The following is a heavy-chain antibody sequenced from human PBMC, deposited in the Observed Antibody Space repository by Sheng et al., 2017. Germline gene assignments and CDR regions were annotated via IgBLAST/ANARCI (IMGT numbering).Heavy chain of an antibody. CDR1: GGTFSSYA. D-gene: IGHD2-2*01. V-gene: IGHV1-69*01. CDR3: ARGYGDLPAAPLGWFDP. CDR2: IIPIFGTA. Sequence: QVQLVQSGAEVKKPGSSVKVSCKASGGTFSSYAISWVRQAPGQGLEWMGGIIPIFGTANYAQKFQGRVTITADESTSTAYMELSSLRSEDTAVYYCARGYGDLPAAPLGWFDPWGQGTLVTVSS. J-gene: IGHJ5*02.